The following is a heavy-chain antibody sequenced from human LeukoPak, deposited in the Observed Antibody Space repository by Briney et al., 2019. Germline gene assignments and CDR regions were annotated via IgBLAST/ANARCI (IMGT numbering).Heavy chain of an antibody. D-gene: IGHD4-17*01. J-gene: IGHJ5*02. CDR2: IYYSGST. CDR3: ARDRRRVMTTVTNGWFDP. Sequence: KPSETLSLTCTVSGGSISSYYWSWIRQPPGKGLEWIGYIYYSGSTNYNPSLKSRVTISVDTSKNQFSLKLSSVTAADTAVYYCARDRRRVMTTVTNGWFDPRGQGTLVTVSS. V-gene: IGHV4-59*01. CDR1: GGSISSYY.